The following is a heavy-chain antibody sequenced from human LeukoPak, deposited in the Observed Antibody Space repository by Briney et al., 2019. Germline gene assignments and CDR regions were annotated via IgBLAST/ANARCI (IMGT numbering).Heavy chain of an antibody. Sequence: GGSLRLSCAASGFTFSRYAMSWVRQAPGKGLEWVSAISGSGASTYYADSVKDRFTISRDNSKNTLYLQMNSLRVEDTAVYYCAKSMSGYSYGTIDYWGQGTLVTVSS. CDR2: ISGSGAST. V-gene: IGHV3-23*01. CDR1: GFTFSRYA. J-gene: IGHJ4*02. D-gene: IGHD5-18*01. CDR3: AKSMSGYSYGTIDY.